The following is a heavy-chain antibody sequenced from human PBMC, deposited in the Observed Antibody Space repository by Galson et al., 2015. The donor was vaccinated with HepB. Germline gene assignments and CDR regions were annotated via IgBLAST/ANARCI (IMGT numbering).Heavy chain of an antibody. CDR3: VRDGYTSGWTVNPFDN. Sequence: CAISGDSVSSYSAAWNWIRHSPSRGLEWLGRTYYRSKWYLDYAVSVKSRITINPDTSKNHFSLQLNSVTPEDTAVYYCVRDGYTSGWTVNPFDNWGLRTLVTVSS. CDR2: TYYRSKWYL. J-gene: IGHJ4*02. V-gene: IGHV6-1*01. D-gene: IGHD6-19*01. CDR1: GDSVSSYSAA.